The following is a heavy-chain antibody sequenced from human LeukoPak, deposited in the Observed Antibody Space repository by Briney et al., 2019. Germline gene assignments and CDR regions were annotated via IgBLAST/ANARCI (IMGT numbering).Heavy chain of an antibody. V-gene: IGHV3-30*04. J-gene: IGHJ4*02. CDR3: ARVLGFGSPPAY. CDR2: ISFDGSDK. D-gene: IGHD3-10*01. Sequence: GSLRLSCAASGFTFNSFPMHWVRQAPGKGLEWVGLISFDGSDKSYADSVEGRFTISRDNSKNTLYLQMNSLSAEDTAVYYCARVLGFGSPPAYWGQGTLVSVSS. CDR1: GFTFNSFP.